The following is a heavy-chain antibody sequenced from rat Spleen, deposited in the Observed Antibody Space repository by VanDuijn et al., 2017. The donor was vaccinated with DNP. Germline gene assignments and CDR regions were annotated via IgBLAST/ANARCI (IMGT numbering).Heavy chain of an antibody. CDR2: ISYSGTT. J-gene: IGHJ2*01. D-gene: IGHD1-5*01. CDR3: ARWNIGTSTLDY. V-gene: IGHV3-1*01. Sequence: EVQLQESGPDLVKPSQPLSLTCSVTGSSITSNYWGWIRKFPGNKMEWIGHISYSGTTSYHPSLKSRISITRDTSKNQFFLQLSSVTTEDTATYYCARWNIGTSTLDYWGQGVMVTVSS. CDR1: GSSITSNY.